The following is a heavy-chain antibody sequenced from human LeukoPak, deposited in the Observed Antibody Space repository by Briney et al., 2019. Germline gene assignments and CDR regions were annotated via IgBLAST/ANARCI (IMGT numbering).Heavy chain of an antibody. Sequence: ASVKVSCKASGYTFTCYYMHWVRQAPGQGLEWMGWINPNSGGTNYAQKFQGRVTMTRDTSISTAYMELSRLRSDDTAVYYCARAAGGSSSWYIDYWGQGTLVTVSS. V-gene: IGHV1-2*02. J-gene: IGHJ4*02. D-gene: IGHD6-13*01. CDR3: ARAAGGSSSWYIDY. CDR1: GYTFTCYY. CDR2: INPNSGGT.